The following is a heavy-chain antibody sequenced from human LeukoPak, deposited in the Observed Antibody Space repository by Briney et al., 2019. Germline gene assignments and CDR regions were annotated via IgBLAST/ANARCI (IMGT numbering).Heavy chain of an antibody. CDR2: ITSSGDDI. V-gene: IGHV3-11*01. CDR3: AGDIVSTSGDF. J-gene: IGHJ4*02. D-gene: IGHD5/OR15-5a*01. CDR1: GFTFSDYY. Sequence: TPGGSLRLSFAASGFTFSDYYVGSIRQARGKGLELVAYITSSGDDIYYAASVKGRFTLSRDNARHALFLRLSSLRVEHTATYYRAGDIVSTSGDFWGEGTLVSVSS.